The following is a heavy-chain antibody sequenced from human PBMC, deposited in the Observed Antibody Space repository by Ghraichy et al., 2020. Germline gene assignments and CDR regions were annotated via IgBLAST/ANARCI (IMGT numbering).Heavy chain of an antibody. CDR3: ARVSPENYYDFWSGYYTPYYFDY. J-gene: IGHJ4*02. Sequence: GGSLRLSCAASGFTFSSYSMNWVRQAPGKGLEWVSSISSSSSYIYYADSVKGRFTISRDNAKNSLYLQMNSLRAEDTAVYYCARVSPENYYDFWSGYYTPYYFDYWGQGTLVTVSS. D-gene: IGHD3-3*01. V-gene: IGHV3-21*01. CDR2: ISSSSSYI. CDR1: GFTFSSYS.